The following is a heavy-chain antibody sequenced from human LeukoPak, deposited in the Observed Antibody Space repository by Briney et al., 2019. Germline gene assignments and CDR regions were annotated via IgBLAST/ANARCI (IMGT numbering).Heavy chain of an antibody. CDR3: ARGWSRTVTTILDYYYYYMDV. D-gene: IGHD2-21*02. Sequence: SETLSLTCAVYGGSFSGYYWSWIRQPPGKGLEWIGEINHSGSTNYNPSLKSRVTISVDTSKNQFSLKLSSVTAADTAVYYCARGWSRTVTTILDYYYYYMDVWGKGTTVTVSS. J-gene: IGHJ6*03. V-gene: IGHV4-34*01. CDR1: GGSFSGYY. CDR2: INHSGST.